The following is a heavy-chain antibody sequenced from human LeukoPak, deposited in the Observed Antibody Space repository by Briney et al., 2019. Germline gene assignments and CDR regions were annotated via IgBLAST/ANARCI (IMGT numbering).Heavy chain of an antibody. Sequence: ASVKVSCKASGGTFSSYAISWVRQAPGQGLEWMGRIIPIFGIANYAQKFQGRVTITTDESTSTAYMELSSLRSEDTAVYYCARASTGTTGYFDYWGQGTLVTVSS. CDR3: ARASTGTTGYFDY. D-gene: IGHD1-7*01. V-gene: IGHV1-69*05. CDR1: GGTFSSYA. CDR2: IIPIFGIA. J-gene: IGHJ4*02.